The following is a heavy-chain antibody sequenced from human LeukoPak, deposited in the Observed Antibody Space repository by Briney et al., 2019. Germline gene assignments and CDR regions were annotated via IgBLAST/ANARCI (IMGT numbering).Heavy chain of an antibody. CDR1: GGTFSSYA. J-gene: IGHJ4*02. CDR3: ALELSVY. V-gene: IGHV1-8*02. Sequence: ASVKVSCKASGGTFSSYAISWVRQAPGQGLEWMGWMNPNSGNTGYAQKFQGRVTMTRNTSISTAYMELSSLRSEDTAVYYCALELSVYWGQGTLVTVSS. CDR2: MNPNSGNT. D-gene: IGHD3-16*02.